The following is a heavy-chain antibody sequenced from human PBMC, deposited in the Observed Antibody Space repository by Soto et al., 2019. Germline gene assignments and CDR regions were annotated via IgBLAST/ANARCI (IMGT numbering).Heavy chain of an antibody. CDR1: GGSISSGDYY. Sequence: SETLSLTCTVSGGSISSGDYYWSWIRQPPGKGLEWIGYIYYSGSTYYNPSLKSRVTISVDTSKNQFSLKLSSVTAADTAVYYCARSGAAIRSYYYYGMDVWGQGTTVTVSS. J-gene: IGHJ6*02. D-gene: IGHD2-2*02. CDR3: ARSGAAIRSYYYYGMDV. CDR2: IYYSGST. V-gene: IGHV4-30-4*01.